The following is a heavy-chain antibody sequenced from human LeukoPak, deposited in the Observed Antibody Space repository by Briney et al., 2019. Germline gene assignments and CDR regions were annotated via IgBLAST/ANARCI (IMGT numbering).Heavy chain of an antibody. CDR1: GFTVSSNY. CDR2: IYSGGST. V-gene: IGHV3-53*01. Sequence: GGSLRLSCAASGFTVSSNYMSWVRQAPGKGPEWVSVIYSGGSTYYADSVKGRFTISRDNSKNTLYLQMNSLRAEDTAVYYCARDYPSGYYYYYGMDVWGQGTTVTVSS. J-gene: IGHJ6*02. CDR3: ARDYPSGYYYYYGMDV.